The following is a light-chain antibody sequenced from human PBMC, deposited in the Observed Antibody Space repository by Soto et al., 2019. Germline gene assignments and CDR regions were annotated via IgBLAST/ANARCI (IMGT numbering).Light chain of an antibody. Sequence: QSVLSQPASVSGSPGQSITISCTGTSNDVGYYNYVSWYQQHPGQAPKLMISEVTTRPSGVSDRFSGSKSGNTASLTISRLQAEDEAHYYCSSYTTAYTQVFGGGTNSPS. CDR1: SNDVGYYNY. CDR3: SSYTTAYTQV. CDR2: EVT. V-gene: IGLV2-14*01. J-gene: IGLJ3*02.